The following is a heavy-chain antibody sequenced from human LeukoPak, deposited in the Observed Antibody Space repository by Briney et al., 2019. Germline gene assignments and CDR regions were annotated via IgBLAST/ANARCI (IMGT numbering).Heavy chain of an antibody. CDR3: ARDPGDDLVVPGDP. CDR2: TNTNTGNP. V-gene: IGHV7-4-1*02. D-gene: IGHD2-2*01. Sequence: GASVKVSCKASGYAFIDYAINWVRQAPGQGLEWMGWTNTNTGNPTYAQGFTGRFVFSLDTSVSTTYLQISSLRAEDTAVYFCARDPGDDLVVPGDPWGQGTLVTVSS. J-gene: IGHJ5*02. CDR1: GYAFIDYA.